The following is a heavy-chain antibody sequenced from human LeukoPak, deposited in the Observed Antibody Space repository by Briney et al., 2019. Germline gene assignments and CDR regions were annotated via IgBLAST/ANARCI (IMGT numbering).Heavy chain of an antibody. J-gene: IGHJ4*02. CDR2: IYYSGNT. CDR1: GXSISSYY. Sequence: SETLSLTCTVSGXSISSYYGSWTRQPPGKGLEWIGYIYYSGNTYYNPSLKNRVTISVDTSKNQFSLKLSSVTAADTALYYCARGGWTAAGTRLLDYWGQGTLVTVSA. D-gene: IGHD6-13*01. V-gene: IGHV4-59*01. CDR3: ARGGWTAAGTRLLDY.